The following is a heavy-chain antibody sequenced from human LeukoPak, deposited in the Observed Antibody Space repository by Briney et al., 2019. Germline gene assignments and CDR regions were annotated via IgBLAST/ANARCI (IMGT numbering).Heavy chain of an antibody. CDR3: AKATNVDIVATNLDY. CDR1: GFTFSSYA. J-gene: IGHJ4*02. D-gene: IGHD5-12*01. Sequence: GGSLRLSCAASGFTFSSYAMSWVRQAPGKGLEWVSAISGSGGSTYYADSVKGRFTISRDNSKNTLYPQMNSLRAEDTAVYYCAKATNVDIVATNLDYWGQGTLVTVSS. CDR2: ISGSGGST. V-gene: IGHV3-23*01.